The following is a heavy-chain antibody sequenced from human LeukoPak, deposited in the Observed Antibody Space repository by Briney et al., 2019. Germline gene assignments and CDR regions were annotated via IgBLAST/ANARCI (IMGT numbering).Heavy chain of an antibody. CDR1: GHSFTSYW. D-gene: IGHD4-23*01. CDR3: ARHEDPTTVVTESYYYYGMDV. Sequence: GESLKISCKGSGHSFTSYWIGWVRQMPGKGLEWMGIIYPGDSDTRYSPSFQGQVTISADKSISTAYLQWSSLKASDTAMYYCARHEDPTTVVTESYYYYGMDVWGQGTTVTVSS. V-gene: IGHV5-51*01. J-gene: IGHJ6*02. CDR2: IYPGDSDT.